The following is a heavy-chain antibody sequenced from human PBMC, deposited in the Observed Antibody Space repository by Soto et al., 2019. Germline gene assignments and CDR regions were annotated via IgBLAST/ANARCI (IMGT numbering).Heavy chain of an antibody. J-gene: IGHJ4*02. CDR2: ISGSGGST. CDR1: GFTFSSYA. Sequence: LRLSCAASGFTFSSYAMSWVRQAPGKGLEWVSAISGSGGSTYYADPVKGRFTISRDNSKNTLYLQMNSLRAEDTAVYYCAKDRGPITMVRGAPGYWGQGTLVTVSS. D-gene: IGHD3-10*01. V-gene: IGHV3-23*01. CDR3: AKDRGPITMVRGAPGY.